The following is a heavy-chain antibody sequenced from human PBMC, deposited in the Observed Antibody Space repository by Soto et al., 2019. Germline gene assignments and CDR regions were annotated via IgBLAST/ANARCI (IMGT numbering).Heavy chain of an antibody. CDR2: VSYDGSNK. Sequence: GGSLRLSCAASGFTFSSYGTHWVRQAPGKGLEWVAVVSYDGSNKYYADSVKGRFTISRDNSKNTLYLQMNSLRAEDTAVYYCAKEIYDSSCYYHYYYYFGMDVWGQGTTVTVSS. CDR1: GFTFSSYG. J-gene: IGHJ6*02. D-gene: IGHD3-22*01. CDR3: AKEIYDSSCYYHYYYYFGMDV. V-gene: IGHV3-30*18.